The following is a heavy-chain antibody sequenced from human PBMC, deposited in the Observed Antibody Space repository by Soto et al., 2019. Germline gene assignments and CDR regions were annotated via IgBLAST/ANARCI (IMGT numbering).Heavy chain of an antibody. CDR2: ISYDGSNK. J-gene: IGHJ6*02. V-gene: IGHV3-30-3*01. Sequence: QVQLVESGGGVVQPGRSLRLSCAASGFTFSSYAMHWVRQAPGKGLEWVAVISYDGSNKYYEDSVKGRFTISRDNSKNTLYLQMNSLRDEETAVYYCARAMAEQWLEAYYYYHGMDVWVQGTTVTVSS. CDR1: GFTFSSYA. D-gene: IGHD6-19*01. CDR3: ARAMAEQWLEAYYYYHGMDV.